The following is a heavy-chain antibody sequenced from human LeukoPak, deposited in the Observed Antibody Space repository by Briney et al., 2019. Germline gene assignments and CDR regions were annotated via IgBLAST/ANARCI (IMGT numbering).Heavy chain of an antibody. J-gene: IGHJ4*02. CDR2: ISYDGSNK. V-gene: IGHV3-30*04. D-gene: IGHD5-12*01. Sequence: PGRSLRLSCAASGFTFSSYAMRWVRQAPGRGLEWVAVISYDGSNKYYADSVKGRFTISRDNSKNTLYLQMNSLRAEDTAVYYCARPSGYSGYDTFDYWGQGTLVTVSS. CDR1: GFTFSSYA. CDR3: ARPSGYSGYDTFDY.